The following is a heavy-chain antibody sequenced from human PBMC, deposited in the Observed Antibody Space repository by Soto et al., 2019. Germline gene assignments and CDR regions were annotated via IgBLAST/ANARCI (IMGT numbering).Heavy chain of an antibody. CDR3: AKRGPSTCSGGSCRYAMDV. Sequence: GGSLRLSCAASGFTFSSYAMSWIRQAPGKGLEWVSGISGSGGSTYYADSVKGRFTISRDNSKNTLDLQMNSLRADDTAVYYCAKRGPSTCSGGSCRYAMDVWVQGTTVTVSS. CDR1: GFTFSSYA. V-gene: IGHV3-23*01. D-gene: IGHD2-15*01. CDR2: ISGSGGST. J-gene: IGHJ6*02.